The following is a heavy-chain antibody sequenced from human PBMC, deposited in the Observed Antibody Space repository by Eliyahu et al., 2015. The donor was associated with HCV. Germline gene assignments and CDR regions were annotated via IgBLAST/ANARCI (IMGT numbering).Heavy chain of an antibody. CDR3: VRDERVVRGLLLKNPYIEFNGFDV. D-gene: IGHD3-10*01. Sequence: VESGGTLVQPGGSLRLSCVASGFAVXGNYXTXVRQAPGKGLQWVSTIYRSGTTYYAESVEGRFTISRDNSKNRVFLQMFGLRVEDTAVYYCVRDERVVRGLLLKNPYIEFNGFDVWGQGTTVIVSS. CDR1: GFAVXGNY. V-gene: IGHV3-66*01. J-gene: IGHJ6*02. CDR2: IYRSGTT.